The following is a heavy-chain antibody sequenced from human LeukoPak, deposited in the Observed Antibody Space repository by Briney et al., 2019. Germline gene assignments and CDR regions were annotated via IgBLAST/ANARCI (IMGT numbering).Heavy chain of an antibody. CDR3: AKDRGRLPPGYFDS. CDR1: GFTFSSFA. J-gene: IGHJ4*02. CDR2: VSGNSSKI. V-gene: IGHV3-23*01. Sequence: GGSLRLSCAASGFTFSSFAMNWVRQAPGKGLEWVSIVSGNSSKIDYADSVMGRFTISRDNSKSTVYLYMNNLRADDTAVYYCAKDRGRLPPGYFDSWGLGTLVAVSS. D-gene: IGHD3-10*01.